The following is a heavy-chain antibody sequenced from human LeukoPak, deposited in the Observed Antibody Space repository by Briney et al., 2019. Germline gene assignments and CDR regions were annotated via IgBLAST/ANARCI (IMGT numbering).Heavy chain of an antibody. CDR2: ISSSSSLI. D-gene: IGHD6-13*01. Sequence: GGSLRLSCAASGFTFSYYSMNWVRQAPGRGLEWVSCISSSSSLIFYSDSVRGRFTISRDNAKNLLYLHMNSLRVEGTAVYYCAKVDRGDYSSSPVPYYNCYMNVWGKGTTVTVSS. CDR1: GFTFSYYS. CDR3: AKVDRGDYSSSPVPYYNCYMNV. J-gene: IGHJ6*03. V-gene: IGHV3-21*01.